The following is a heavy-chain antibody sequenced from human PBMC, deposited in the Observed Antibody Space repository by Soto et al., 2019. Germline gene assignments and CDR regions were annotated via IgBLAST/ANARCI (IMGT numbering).Heavy chain of an antibody. D-gene: IGHD2-15*01. J-gene: IGHJ3*01. CDR3: ARARWYDAFDV. V-gene: IGHV4-38-2*01. CDR2: IFHGGNT. CDR1: GFFISSGNY. Sequence: SETLSLTCAVSGFFISSGNYWGWIRKPPGKGLEWIGSIFHGGNTYYNPSLKSRVTISVDMSKNQFSLKLNSVTAADTAVYYCARARWYDAFDVWGQGTVVTVSS.